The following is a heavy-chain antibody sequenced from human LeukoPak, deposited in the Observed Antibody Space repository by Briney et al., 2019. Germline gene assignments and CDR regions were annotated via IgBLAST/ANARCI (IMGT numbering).Heavy chain of an antibody. CDR1: GFTFDDYA. Sequence: GRSLRLSCAASGFTFDDYAMHWVRQAPGKGLEWVSGISWNSGSIGYADSVKGRFTISRDNAKNLLYLQMNSLRAEDTAVYYCARDLEGWELPIWGQGTLVTVSS. J-gene: IGHJ4*02. CDR2: ISWNSGSI. CDR3: ARDLEGWELPI. D-gene: IGHD1-26*01. V-gene: IGHV3-9*01.